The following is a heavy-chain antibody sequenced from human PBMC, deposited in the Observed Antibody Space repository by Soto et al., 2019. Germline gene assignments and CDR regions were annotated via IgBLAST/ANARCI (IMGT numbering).Heavy chain of an antibody. V-gene: IGHV1-2*02. Sequence: QVQLVQSGAEVKKPGASVKVSCMASGYTFTGYFIHWVREVPGQGLEYMGWINPNTGGTDYAQKFQGGVTMTRDTSISTVFMEIKRLTSDDTAVYYCARVASWAARVWFDSWGQGTLVTVSS. J-gene: IGHJ5*01. CDR2: INPNTGGT. CDR1: GYTFTGYF. CDR3: ARVASWAARVWFDS. D-gene: IGHD3-16*01.